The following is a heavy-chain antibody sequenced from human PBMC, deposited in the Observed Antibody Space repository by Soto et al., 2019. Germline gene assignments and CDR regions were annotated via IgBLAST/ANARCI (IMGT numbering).Heavy chain of an antibody. CDR2: IYTSGSA. Sequence: PSETLSLTCSVSGGSISSSYWTWIRQSAGKGLEWIGRIYTSGSANYNPSLKGRVTMSLDRSKNQFSLRLTSVTAADTAVYYCARGLDHYHESHGHYRHWFDTWGQGILVTVSS. D-gene: IGHD3-22*01. CDR3: ARGLDHYHESHGHYRHWFDT. J-gene: IGHJ5*02. CDR1: GGSISSSY. V-gene: IGHV4-4*07.